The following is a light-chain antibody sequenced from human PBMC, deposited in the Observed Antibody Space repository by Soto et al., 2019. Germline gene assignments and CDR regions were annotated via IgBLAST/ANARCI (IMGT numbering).Light chain of an antibody. CDR1: QSIRSSY. Sequence: EIALTQSPGTLSLSPGERATLSCRATQSIRSSYLAWYQQQPGQAPRLIIDGAFNTDTGIPDRFSGSGSGTDFTLTINRLETEDFAVYYCSQYGSSPLYSFGQGTKLAIK. J-gene: IGKJ2*03. CDR2: GAF. V-gene: IGKV3-20*01. CDR3: SQYGSSPLYS.